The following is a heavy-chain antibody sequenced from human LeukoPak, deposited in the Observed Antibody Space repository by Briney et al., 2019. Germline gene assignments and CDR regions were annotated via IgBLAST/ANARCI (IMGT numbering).Heavy chain of an antibody. V-gene: IGHV5-51*01. CDR2: IDPGDSDT. CDR3: ARRGSSDSLDI. CDR1: GYSFTSYW. J-gene: IGHJ3*02. D-gene: IGHD3-10*01. Sequence: GESLKISCKGSGYSFTSYWIGWVRQMPGKGLEWMGIIDPGDSDTIYRPSFQGQVTISADKSISTAYLQWSSLKASDTAMYYCARRGSSDSLDIWGQGTMVTVSS.